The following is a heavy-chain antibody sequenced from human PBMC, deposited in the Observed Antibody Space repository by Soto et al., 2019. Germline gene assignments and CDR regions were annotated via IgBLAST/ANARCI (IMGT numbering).Heavy chain of an antibody. D-gene: IGHD2-15*01. J-gene: IGHJ4*02. CDR3: ARANRVVVHFDY. CDR2: ISYSGST. V-gene: IGHV4-61*01. CDR1: GGSVSSGSYY. Sequence: QVQLQESGPGLVKPSETLSLTCTVSGGSVSSGSYYWSWIRQPPGKGLEWVGYISYSGSTNYNPSLESRVTLSVDTSQNQFSLKLSSVTAADTAVYYCARANRVVVHFDYWGQGTLVTVSS.